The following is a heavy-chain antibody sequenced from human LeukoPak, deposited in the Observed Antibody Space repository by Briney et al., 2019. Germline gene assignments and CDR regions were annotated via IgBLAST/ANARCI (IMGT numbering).Heavy chain of an antibody. V-gene: IGHV4-34*01. D-gene: IGHD3-9*01. CDR3: ARSLMGAYYDILTGYYSSGYFDY. CDR2: INHSGST. CDR1: GGSFSGYY. Sequence: PSETLSLTCAVYGGSFSGYYWSWIRQPPGKGLEWIGEINHSGSTNYNPSLKSRVTISVDTSKNQFSLKLSSVTAADTAVYYCARSLMGAYYDILTGYYSSGYFDYWGQGTLVTVSS. J-gene: IGHJ4*02.